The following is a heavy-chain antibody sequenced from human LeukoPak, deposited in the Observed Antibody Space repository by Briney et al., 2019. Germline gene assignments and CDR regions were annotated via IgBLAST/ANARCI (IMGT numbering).Heavy chain of an antibody. D-gene: IGHD2-2*01. V-gene: IGHV1-46*01. CDR3: ARGGCSSISCEGDY. Sequence: ASVKVSFKASGYTFTCYYMHWVRQAPGQGLEWLGVINPSGGSTTYEQKFQGRVTMTRDTSTSTVYMDLYSLRSEDTAVYYCARGGCSSISCEGDYWGQGTLVTVSS. J-gene: IGHJ4*02. CDR2: INPSGGST. CDR1: GYTFTCYY.